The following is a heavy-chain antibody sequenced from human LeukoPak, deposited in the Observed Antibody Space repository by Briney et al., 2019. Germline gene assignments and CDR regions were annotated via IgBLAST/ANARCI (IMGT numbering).Heavy chain of an antibody. Sequence: SETLSLTCTVSGASISGSGYYWGWIRQPPGKGLEWIGSIYSSGSTYYNASLQSRVTISIETSKNQISLRLNSVTAADTAMYYYAKSGGYGLIDYWGQGTLVTVSS. CDR1: GASISGSGYY. CDR2: IYSSGST. CDR3: AKSGGYGLIDY. V-gene: IGHV4-39*01. D-gene: IGHD1-26*01. J-gene: IGHJ4*02.